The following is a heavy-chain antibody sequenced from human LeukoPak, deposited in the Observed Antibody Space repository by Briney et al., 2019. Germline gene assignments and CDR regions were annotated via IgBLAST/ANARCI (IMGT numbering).Heavy chain of an antibody. J-gene: IGHJ4*02. CDR1: GGSISSSSCY. V-gene: IGHV4-39*01. CDR2: IYYSGST. D-gene: IGHD3-10*01. CDR3: ARLPAGSGSLSYFDY. Sequence: PSETLSLTCTVSGGSISSSSCYWGWIRQPPGKGLEWLGSIYYSGSTYYNPSLKSRVTISEDTSKNQFSLKLSSVTAADTAVYYCARLPAGSGSLSYFDYWGQGTLATVSS.